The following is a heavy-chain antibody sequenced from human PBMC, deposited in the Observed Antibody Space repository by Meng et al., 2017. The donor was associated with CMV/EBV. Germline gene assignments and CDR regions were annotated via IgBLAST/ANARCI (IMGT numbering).Heavy chain of an antibody. J-gene: IGHJ6*02. D-gene: IGHD3-10*01. V-gene: IGHV3-30*04. CDR2: ISYDGSNK. CDR1: GFTFSSYA. Sequence: GESLKISCAASGFTFSSYAMHWVRQAPGKGLEWVAVISYDGSNKYYADSVKGRFTISRDNSKNTLYLQMNSLRAEDTAVYYCARDQPLLYTNYYGSGSLRGFYYYYGMDVWGQGTTVTVSS. CDR3: ARDQPLLYTNYYGSGSLRGFYYYYGMDV.